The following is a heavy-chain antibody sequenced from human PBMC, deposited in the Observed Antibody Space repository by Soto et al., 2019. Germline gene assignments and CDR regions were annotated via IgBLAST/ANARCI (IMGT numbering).Heavy chain of an antibody. CDR3: ASNLYDPSGSHYLTMYYFYX. J-gene: IGHJ4*02. Sequence: GGSLRLSFTTSGFTFSRSAMSWVRQAPGKGLEWVSAISRRGLNPYYADSVKGRFTISTDNSKSNLFLQMNSLRAEDTAVYYCASNLYDPSGSHYLTMYYFYXWGQVTVVTVSX. CDR1: GFTFSRSA. V-gene: IGHV3-23*01. CDR2: ISRRGLNP. D-gene: IGHD3-22*01.